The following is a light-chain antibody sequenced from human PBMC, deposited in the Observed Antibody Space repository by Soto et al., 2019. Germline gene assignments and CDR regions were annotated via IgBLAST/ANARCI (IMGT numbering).Light chain of an antibody. Sequence: IVVTQTAVARSLSAGERDTLSGRASQSVSSSYLAWYQQKPGQAPRLVIYGASSRATGIPDRFSGSGSGTDFTLTIIRLENEDFAVYYCQQYGSSKWTFGQGTKVDIK. CDR2: GAS. CDR1: QSVSSSY. V-gene: IGKV3-20*01. CDR3: QQYGSSKWT. J-gene: IGKJ1*01.